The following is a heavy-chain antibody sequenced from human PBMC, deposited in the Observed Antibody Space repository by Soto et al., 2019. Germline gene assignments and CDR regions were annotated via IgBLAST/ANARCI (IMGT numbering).Heavy chain of an antibody. CDR2: INPSGGST. Sequence: QVQLVQSGAEVKKPGASVKVSCKASGYTFTSYYMHWVRQAPGQWLEWMGIINPSGGSTSYAQKFQGRVPMTRDTSTSTVYMELSSLRSEDTAVYSCARTYCSSTSCSFSYYYGMDVWGHGTTVTFS. V-gene: IGHV1-46*01. D-gene: IGHD2-2*01. J-gene: IGHJ6*02. CDR3: ARTYCSSTSCSFSYYYGMDV. CDR1: GYTFTSYY.